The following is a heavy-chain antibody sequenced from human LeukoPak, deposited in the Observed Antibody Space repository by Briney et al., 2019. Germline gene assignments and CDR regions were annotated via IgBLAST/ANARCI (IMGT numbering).Heavy chain of an antibody. V-gene: IGHV1-46*01. D-gene: IGHD3-3*01. CDR2: INPSGGST. CDR1: GYTFTSYY. Sequence: ASVKVSYKASGYTFTSYYMHWVRQAPGQGLEWMGIINPSGGSTSYAQKFQGRVTMTRDTSTSTVYMELSSLRSEDTAVYYCARGPNYDFWSGSRDVFDYWGQGTLVTVSS. CDR3: ARGPNYDFWSGSRDVFDY. J-gene: IGHJ4*02.